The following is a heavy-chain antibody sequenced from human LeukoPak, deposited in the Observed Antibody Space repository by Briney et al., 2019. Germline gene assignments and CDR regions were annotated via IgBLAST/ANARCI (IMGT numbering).Heavy chain of an antibody. V-gene: IGHV3-9*01. D-gene: IGHD2-8*01. Sequence: PGGSLRLSCAASGFTFDDFAMHWVRQAPGKGLEWVSGISWNSDTVGYADSVKDRFTISRDNAKNSLYLQMNSLRAEDTALYYCAKTYCTNGVCPIDYWGQGTLVTVSS. CDR3: AKTYCTNGVCPIDY. J-gene: IGHJ4*02. CDR1: GFTFDDFA. CDR2: ISWNSDTV.